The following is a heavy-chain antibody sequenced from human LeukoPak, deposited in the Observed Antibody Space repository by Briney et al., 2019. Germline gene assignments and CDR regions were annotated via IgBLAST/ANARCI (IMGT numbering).Heavy chain of an antibody. Sequence: ASVTVSFTSSGYTFTNYRISWVRQAPGQGREGMGWISAYNGNTNYAQKLQGRVTMNTDTSTSTAYMELRSLRSDDTAVYYCARAVPFDIWGQGTMVTVSS. CDR2: ISAYNGNT. D-gene: IGHD1-1*01. CDR3: ARAVPFDI. V-gene: IGHV1-18*01. J-gene: IGHJ3*02. CDR1: GYTFTNYR.